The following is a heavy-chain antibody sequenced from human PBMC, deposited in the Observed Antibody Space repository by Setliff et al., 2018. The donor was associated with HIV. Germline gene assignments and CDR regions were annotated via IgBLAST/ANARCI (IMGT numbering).Heavy chain of an antibody. V-gene: IGHV3-74*01. CDR2: INSDETST. Sequence: GGSLRLSCAASGFTVSSNFMSWVRQVPGKGLEWVSRINSDETSTTYADSVKGRFTISRDNAKNTLYLQMNSLRVEDTAVYYCASWQGYSGSSRAFDSWGQGTLVTVSS. J-gene: IGHJ4*02. CDR3: ASWQGYSGSSRAFDS. CDR1: GFTVSSNF. D-gene: IGHD1-26*01.